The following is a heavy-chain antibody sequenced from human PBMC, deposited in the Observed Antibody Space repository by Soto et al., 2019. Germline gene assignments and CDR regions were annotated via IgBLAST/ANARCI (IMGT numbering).Heavy chain of an antibody. D-gene: IGHD1-26*01. CDR1: GFSLSKARMG. J-gene: IGHJ4*02. Sequence: QVTLKESGPVLVKPTETLTLTCTVSGFSLSKARMGVSWIRQPPGKALEWLAHIFWNDERSYNTSLKSRLTISRDNSKRQVVLTMTNVDPVDTGTCFCARALREDIPIYYFDSWGQGTLVTVSS. CDR2: IFWNDER. V-gene: IGHV2-26*01. CDR3: ARALREDIPIYYFDS.